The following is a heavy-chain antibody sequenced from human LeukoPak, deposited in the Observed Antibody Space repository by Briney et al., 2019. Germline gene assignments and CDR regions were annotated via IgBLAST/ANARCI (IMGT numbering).Heavy chain of an antibody. D-gene: IGHD4/OR15-4a*01. J-gene: IGHJ4*02. CDR2: MNPNSGDT. CDR1: GFSFSSYG. V-gene: IGHV1-8*01. CDR3: ARNTPNYGDFDF. Sequence: GRSLRLSCAASGFSFSSYGMHWVRQAPGQGLEWLGWMNPNSGDTGYAQRFQGRVSMTRDTSITTAYMELSSLRSDDTAIYYCARNTPNYGDFDFWGQGTLVTVSS.